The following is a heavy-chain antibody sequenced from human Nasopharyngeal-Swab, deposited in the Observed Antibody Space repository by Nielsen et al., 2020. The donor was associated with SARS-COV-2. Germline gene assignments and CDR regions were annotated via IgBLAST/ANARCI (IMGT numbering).Heavy chain of an antibody. Sequence: SETLSLTYSVSGGSISSEDHYWGWIRPSPGKGLEWLGCIYCRGSIYHNPSLRSRVTMSVDTSKNEFSLKLTSVTAADTAVYYCARDRRRDGYKSLDYWGQGTLVTVSS. CDR2: IYCRGSI. CDR3: ARDRRRDGYKSLDY. V-gene: IGHV4-39*07. J-gene: IGHJ4*02. CDR1: GGSISSEDHY. D-gene: IGHD5-24*01.